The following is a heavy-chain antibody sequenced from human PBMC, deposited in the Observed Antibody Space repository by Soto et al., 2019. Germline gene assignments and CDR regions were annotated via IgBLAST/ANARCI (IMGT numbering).Heavy chain of an antibody. J-gene: IGHJ6*02. CDR3: GTTVTTHYYYGMDV. D-gene: IGHD4-17*01. Sequence: QVQLVESGGGVVQPGRSLRLSCAASGFTFSSYGMHWVRQAPGKGLEWVAVISYDGSNKYYADSVKGRFTISRDNSKNTLYLQMNSLRAEDTAVYYCGTTVTTHYYYGMDVWGQGTTVTVSS. CDR1: GFTFSSYG. CDR2: ISYDGSNK. V-gene: IGHV3-30*03.